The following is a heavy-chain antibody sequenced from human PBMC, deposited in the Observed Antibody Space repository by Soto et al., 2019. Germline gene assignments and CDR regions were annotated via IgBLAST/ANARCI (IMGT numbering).Heavy chain of an antibody. CDR2: INPYNGNT. D-gene: IGHD1-26*01. CDR1: GYTFTNYG. J-gene: IGHJ5*02. V-gene: IGHV1-18*01. CDR3: ASTLHGDWFDP. Sequence: QVQLVQSGPEVKKPGASVKVSCKTSGYTFTNYGISWVRQAPGQGLEWMGWINPYNGNTNYAQKFQGRVTMTTDTSTSTAYMELRSLRSDDTAVYYCASTLHGDWFDPWGQGTLVTVSS.